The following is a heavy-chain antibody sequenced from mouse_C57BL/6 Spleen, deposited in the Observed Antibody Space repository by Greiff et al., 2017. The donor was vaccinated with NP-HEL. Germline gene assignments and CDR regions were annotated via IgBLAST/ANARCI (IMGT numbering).Heavy chain of an antibody. CDR3: ARKSSGDY. CDR2: INPNNGGT. D-gene: IGHD1-1*01. V-gene: IGHV1-26*01. J-gene: IGHJ2*01. CDR1: GYTFTDYY. Sequence: EVQLQQSGPELVKPGASVKISCKASGYTFTDYYMNWVKQSQGKSLEWIGDINPNNGGTSYNQKFKGKATLTVDKSSSTAYMELRSLTAEDSAVYYCARKSSGDYWGQGTTLTVSS.